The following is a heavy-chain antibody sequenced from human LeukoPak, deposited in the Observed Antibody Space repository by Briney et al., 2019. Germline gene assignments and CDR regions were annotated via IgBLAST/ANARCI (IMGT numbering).Heavy chain of an antibody. Sequence: PRGSLRLSCAASGFTFSSYSMNWVRQAPGKGLEWVSSISSSSSYIYYADSVKGRFTISRDNAKNSLYLQMNSLRAEDTAVYYCARDRIGDDYIWGSYRPLADYWGQGTLVTVSS. CDR3: ARDRIGDDYIWGSYRPLADY. CDR2: ISSSSSYI. CDR1: GFTFSSYS. V-gene: IGHV3-21*01. D-gene: IGHD3-16*02. J-gene: IGHJ4*02.